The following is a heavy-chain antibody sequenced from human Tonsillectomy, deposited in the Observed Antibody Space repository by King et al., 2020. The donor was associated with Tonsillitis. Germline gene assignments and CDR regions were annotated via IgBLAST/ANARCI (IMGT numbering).Heavy chain of an antibody. CDR2: ISYDGSNK. J-gene: IGHJ6*02. Sequence: VQLVESGGGVVQPVRSLRLSCAASGFTFSSYGMHWVRQAPGKGLEWVAVISYDGSNKYYADSVKGRFTISRDNSKNTLYLQMNSLRAEDTAVYYCASSPDSSSWYDPDDYYGMDVWGQGTTVTVSS. CDR3: ASSPDSSSWYDPDDYYGMDV. CDR1: GFTFSSYG. D-gene: IGHD6-13*01. V-gene: IGHV3-30*03.